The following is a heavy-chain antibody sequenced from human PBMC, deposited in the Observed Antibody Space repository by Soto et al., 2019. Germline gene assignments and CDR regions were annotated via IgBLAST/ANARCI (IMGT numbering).Heavy chain of an antibody. CDR2: ISPYYGTP. CDR3: ALGWSDY. CDR1: GYTFTSYG. V-gene: IGHV1-18*01. Sequence: ASVKVSCKASGYTFTSYGISWVRQAPGQGLEWMGWISPYYGTPNYAQKLQGRVTITADTSTSTAYMELSSLRSEDTAVYYCALGWSDYWGQGTLVPVSS. D-gene: IGHD6-19*01. J-gene: IGHJ4*02.